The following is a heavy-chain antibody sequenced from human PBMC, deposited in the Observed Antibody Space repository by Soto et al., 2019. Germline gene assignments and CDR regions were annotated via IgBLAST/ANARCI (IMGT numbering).Heavy chain of an antibody. CDR3: ASLQQGFLEWLPDWYFDL. D-gene: IGHD3-3*01. J-gene: IGHJ2*01. CDR2: INAGNGNT. CDR1: GYTFTSYA. V-gene: IGHV1-3*01. Sequence: QVQLVQSGAEVKKPGASVKVSCKASGYTFTSYAMHWVRQAPGQRLEWMGWINAGNGNTKYSQKFQGRVTITRDTAASTDYIELSSRTAEDTAVYYCASLQQGFLEWLPDWYFDLWGRGTLVTVSS.